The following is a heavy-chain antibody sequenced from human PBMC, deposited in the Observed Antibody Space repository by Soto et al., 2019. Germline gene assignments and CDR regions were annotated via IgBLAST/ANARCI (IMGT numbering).Heavy chain of an antibody. V-gene: IGHV3-23*01. CDR1: GFTFSSYA. Sequence: EVQLLESGGGLVQPGGSLRLSCAASGFTFSSYAMSWVRQAPGKGLEWVSAISGSGGSTYYADSVKGRFTISRDNSKNPLYLQRNSLRAEDTAVYYCAKDRAMIVVVITTGGFDYWGQGTLVTVSS. CDR3: AKDRAMIVVVITTGGFDY. D-gene: IGHD3-22*01. J-gene: IGHJ4*02. CDR2: ISGSGGST.